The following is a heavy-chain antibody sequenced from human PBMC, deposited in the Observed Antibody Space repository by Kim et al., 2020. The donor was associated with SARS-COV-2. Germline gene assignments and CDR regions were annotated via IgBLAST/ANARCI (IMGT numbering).Heavy chain of an antibody. D-gene: IGHD5-18*01. V-gene: IGHV3-30*18. CDR1: GFTFSSYG. J-gene: IGHJ6*02. CDR2: ISYDGSNK. CDR3: AKDIVDTAMVRTAYYYGMDV. Sequence: GGSLRLSCAASGFTFSSYGMHWVRQAPGKGLEWVAVISYDGSNKYYADSVKGRFTISRDNSKNTLYLQMNSLRAEDTAVYYCAKDIVDTAMVRTAYYYGMDVWGQGTTVTVSS.